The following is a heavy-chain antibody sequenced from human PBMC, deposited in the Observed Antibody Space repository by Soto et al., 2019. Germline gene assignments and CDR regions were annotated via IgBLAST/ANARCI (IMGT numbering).Heavy chain of an antibody. V-gene: IGHV1-3*01. CDR2: INAGNGNT. CDR3: ARDSWVRGVIIHDAFDI. D-gene: IGHD3-10*01. J-gene: IGHJ3*02. CDR1: GYTFTSYA. Sequence: GASVKVSCKASGYTFTSYAMHWVRQAPGQRLEWMGWINAGNGNTKYSQKFQGRVTITRDTSASTAYMELRSLRSDDTAVYYCARDSWVRGVIIHDAFDIWGQGTMVTVSS.